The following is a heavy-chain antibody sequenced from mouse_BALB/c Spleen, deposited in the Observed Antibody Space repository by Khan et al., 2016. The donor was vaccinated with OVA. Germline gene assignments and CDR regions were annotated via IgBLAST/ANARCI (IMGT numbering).Heavy chain of an antibody. Sequence: QIQLVQSGAELVKPGASVKMSCKASGYTFTSYTMHWVKQRPGQGLEWIGYINPSSGYTKYNQKFKDKATLTADKSSSTAYMQLSSLTSEDCAVYYCARKSTRASYWGQGTTLTVSS. J-gene: IGHJ2*01. CDR1: GYTFTSYT. CDR3: ARKSTRASY. D-gene: IGHD3-1*01. V-gene: IGHV1-4*01. CDR2: INPSSGYT.